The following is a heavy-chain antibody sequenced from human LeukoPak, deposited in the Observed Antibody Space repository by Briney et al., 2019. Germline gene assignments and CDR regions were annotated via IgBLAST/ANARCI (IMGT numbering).Heavy chain of an antibody. CDR2: ISSSCGTT. CDR3: AQDRNPWPTTSAS. Sequence: GGSLRLSCTASGFTFSTDAVNWVRQAPGKGLGLVSAISSSCGTTYYADSAKGRFSISRDMSENTLYLRMNSPTAAHPAVYYRAQDRNPWPTTSASWGQATPVTVSA. D-gene: IGHD1-1*01. V-gene: IGHV3-23*01. CDR1: GFTFSTDA. J-gene: IGHJ5*02.